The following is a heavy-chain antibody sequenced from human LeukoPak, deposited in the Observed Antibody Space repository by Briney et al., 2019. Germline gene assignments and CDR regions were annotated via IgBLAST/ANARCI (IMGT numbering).Heavy chain of an antibody. Sequence: GGSLRLSCAASGFTFSSYAMHWVRQAPGKGLEWVAVISYDGSNKYYADSVKGRFTISRDNAKNSLYLQMNSLRAEDTAVYYCARDLKGGASSWYFWFDPWGQGTLVTVSS. J-gene: IGHJ5*02. CDR3: ARDLKGGASSWYFWFDP. V-gene: IGHV3-30*04. D-gene: IGHD6-13*01. CDR2: ISYDGSNK. CDR1: GFTFSSYA.